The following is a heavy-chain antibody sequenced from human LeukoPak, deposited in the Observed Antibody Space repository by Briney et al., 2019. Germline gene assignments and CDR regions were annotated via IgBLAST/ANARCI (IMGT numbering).Heavy chain of an antibody. CDR1: GFSFSYYW. D-gene: IGHD2-8*01. CDR3: LRVDDTNGHNWFDP. V-gene: IGHV3-74*01. J-gene: IGHJ5*02. CDR2: IIGDGTRT. Sequence: GGSLRLSCAASGFSFSYYWMHWVRQGSGKGPVWVSRIIGDGTRTDYADSVKGRFAISRDNAKSTLYLQMNSLTVEDTAVYYCLRVDDTNGHNWFDPWGQGTLVTVSS.